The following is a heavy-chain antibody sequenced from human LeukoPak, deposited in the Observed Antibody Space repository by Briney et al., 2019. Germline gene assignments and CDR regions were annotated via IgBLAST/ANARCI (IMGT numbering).Heavy chain of an antibody. D-gene: IGHD3-3*01. CDR1: GGSISSGGYS. CDR2: IYYSGST. V-gene: IGHV4-31*11. Sequence: SETLSLTCAVSGGSISSGGYSWSWIRQHPGKGLEWIGYIYYSGSTYYNPSLKSRVTISVDTSKNQFSLKLSSVTAADTAVYYCARGLLGFLEWPKTPGDYYYYMDVWGKGTTVTVSS. CDR3: ARGLLGFLEWPKTPGDYYYYMDV. J-gene: IGHJ6*03.